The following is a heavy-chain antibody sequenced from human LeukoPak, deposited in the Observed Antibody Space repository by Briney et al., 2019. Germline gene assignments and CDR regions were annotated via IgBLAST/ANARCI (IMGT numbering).Heavy chain of an antibody. CDR2: ISVSGST. Sequence: PSETLSLTCVVSCDSISNCYWNRIRQPAGKGLEWIGRISVSGSTNYNPSLKSRVTISIDTSKNHFSLKLNSVTAADTAVYYCTRGIWSTGLNYWGQRALVTVSS. CDR1: CDSISNCY. D-gene: IGHD3-9*01. CDR3: TRGIWSTGLNY. J-gene: IGHJ4*02. V-gene: IGHV4-4*07.